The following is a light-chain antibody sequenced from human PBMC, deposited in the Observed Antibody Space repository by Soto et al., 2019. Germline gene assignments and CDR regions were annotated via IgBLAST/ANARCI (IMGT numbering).Light chain of an antibody. CDR1: GSNIGSNY. CDR3: SAWDDSLSGRL. V-gene: IGLV1-47*01. Sequence: QSVLTQPPSASGTPGQRVTISCSGSGSNIGSNYVSWYQHLPGTAPHLLNYHNNRRPSGVPDRFSGSKAGTSASLAISGLRSEDEADYYCSAWDDSLSGRLFGVGTKLTVL. CDR2: HNN. J-gene: IGLJ2*01.